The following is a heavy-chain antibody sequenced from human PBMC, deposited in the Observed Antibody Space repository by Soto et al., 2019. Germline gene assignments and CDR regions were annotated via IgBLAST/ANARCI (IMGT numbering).Heavy chain of an antibody. CDR3: ARDPDGY. V-gene: IGHV4-30-4*01. J-gene: IGHJ4*02. Sequence: QVQLQESGPGLVKPSQTLSLTCTVSGGSISSGDYYCSWIRQPPGKGLEWIGYIYYRGSTYYNPSLQSRVTLSVDTYKNQFSLKRSSVTAADTAVYYCARDPDGYWGKGTLVTVSS. CDR1: GGSISSGDYY. CDR2: IYYRGST.